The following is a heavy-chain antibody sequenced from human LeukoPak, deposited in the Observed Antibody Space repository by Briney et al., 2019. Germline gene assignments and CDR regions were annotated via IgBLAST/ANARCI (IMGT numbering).Heavy chain of an antibody. J-gene: IGHJ4*02. CDR3: ARDVRRAAAGTMNY. Sequence: GGSLRLSCAASGFTFSSYAMSWVRQAPGKGLEWVSAISGSGGSIYYADSVKGRFTISRDDSKNTLYLQMNSLRAEDTAVYFCARDVRRAAAGTMNYWGQGTLVTVSS. V-gene: IGHV3-23*01. CDR2: ISGSGGSI. D-gene: IGHD6-13*01. CDR1: GFTFSSYA.